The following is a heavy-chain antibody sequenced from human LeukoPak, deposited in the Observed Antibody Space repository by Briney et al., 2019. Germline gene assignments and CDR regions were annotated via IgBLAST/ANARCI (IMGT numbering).Heavy chain of an antibody. Sequence: GGSLRLSCAASGFTFSSYSMNWVRQAPGKGLEWVSSISSSSSYIYYADSVKGRFTISRDNAKNSLYLQMNSLRAEDTAVYYCARDRFSSGTFDYWGQGTLVTVSS. CDR2: ISSSSSYI. J-gene: IGHJ4*02. CDR3: ARDRFSSGTFDY. CDR1: GFTFSSYS. V-gene: IGHV3-21*01. D-gene: IGHD3-22*01.